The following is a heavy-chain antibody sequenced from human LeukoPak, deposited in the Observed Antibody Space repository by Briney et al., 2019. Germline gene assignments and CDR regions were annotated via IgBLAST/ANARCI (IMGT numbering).Heavy chain of an antibody. J-gene: IGHJ3*02. CDR3: ARSALVVVAATSHAFDI. CDR1: GFTFSSYN. CDR2: ISSSSSYI. Sequence: RGSLRLSCAASGFTFSSYNMNWVRQAPGKGLEWVSSISSSSSYIYYADSVKGRFTISRDNAKNSLYLQMNSLRAEDTAVYYCARSALVVVAATSHAFDIWGQGTMVTVSS. D-gene: IGHD2-15*01. V-gene: IGHV3-21*01.